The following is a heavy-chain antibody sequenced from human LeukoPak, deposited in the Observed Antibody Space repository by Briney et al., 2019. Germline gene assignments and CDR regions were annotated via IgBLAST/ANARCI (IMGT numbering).Heavy chain of an antibody. CDR2: INPSGGST. J-gene: IGHJ5*01. V-gene: IGHV1-46*01. D-gene: IGHD4-17*01. CDR3: ATDISHDDGEYARGWFDS. CDR1: GYTFTSYY. Sequence: ASVKVSCKASGYTFTSYYMHWVRQAPGQGLEWMGIINPSGGSTSYAQKFQGRVTMTEAISTHTAYMELSSLRSEDTALYYCATDISHDDGEYARGWFDSWGQGALVTVSS.